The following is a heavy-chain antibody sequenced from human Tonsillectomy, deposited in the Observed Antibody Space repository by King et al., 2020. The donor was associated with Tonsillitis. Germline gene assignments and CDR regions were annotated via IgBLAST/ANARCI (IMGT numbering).Heavy chain of an antibody. Sequence: VQLVQSGGGVVQPGGSLKLPCPAPGFTFRSYGMHWVRQAPGKGPEWGAFIRYDGSNKYYTDSVKGRFTISRDNSQNTLYLQMNSLRTEDTAVYYCARGLYTSSPLDCWGQGTLVTVSS. D-gene: IGHD6-13*01. V-gene: IGHV3-30*02. CDR1: GFTFRSYG. CDR3: ARGLYTSSPLDC. CDR2: IRYDGSNK. J-gene: IGHJ4*02.